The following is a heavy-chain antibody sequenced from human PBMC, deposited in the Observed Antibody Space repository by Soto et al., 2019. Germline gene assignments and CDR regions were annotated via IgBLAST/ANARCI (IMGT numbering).Heavy chain of an antibody. CDR1: GGSFSGYY. D-gene: IGHD1-7*01. V-gene: IGHV4-34*01. CDR2: INHSGST. J-gene: IGHJ6*04. CDR3: ATNGGSFLPSGNYHYLLAV. Sequence: SETLSLACAVYGGSFSGYYWSWIRQPPGKGLEWIGEINHSGSTNYNPSLKSRVTISVDTSKNQFSLKLSSVTAADTAVYYCATNGGSFLPSGNYHYLLAVWGKGTTVPGSA.